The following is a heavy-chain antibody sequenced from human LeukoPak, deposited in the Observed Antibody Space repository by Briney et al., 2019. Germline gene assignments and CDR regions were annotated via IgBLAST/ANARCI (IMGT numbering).Heavy chain of an antibody. J-gene: IGHJ4*02. CDR1: GYTFTSYY. V-gene: IGHV1-24*01. D-gene: IGHD3-22*01. CDR2: FDPEDGET. Sequence: ASVKVSCKASGYTFTSYYMHWVRQAPGKGLEWMGGFDPEDGETIYAQKFQGRVTMTEDTSTDTAYMELSSLRSEDTAVYYCATVIRGYYDSSGYYLRYFDYWGQGTLVTVSS. CDR3: ATVIRGYYDSSGYYLRYFDY.